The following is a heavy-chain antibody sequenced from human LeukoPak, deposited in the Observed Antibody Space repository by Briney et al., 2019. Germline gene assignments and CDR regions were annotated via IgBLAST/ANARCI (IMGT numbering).Heavy chain of an antibody. J-gene: IGHJ3*02. CDR1: GFTFSSYW. D-gene: IGHD5-12*01. CDR2: IKQDGSEK. Sequence: PGGSLRLSCAASGFTFSSYWMSWVRQAPGKGLEWVANIKQDGSEKYYVDSVKGRFTISRDNAKNSLYLQMNSLRAEDTAVYYCARAVGHGWLKYADAFDNWGQGTMVTVSS. CDR3: ARAVGHGWLKYADAFDN. V-gene: IGHV3-7*01.